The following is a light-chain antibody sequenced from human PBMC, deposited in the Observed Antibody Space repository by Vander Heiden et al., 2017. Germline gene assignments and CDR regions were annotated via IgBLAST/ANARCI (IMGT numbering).Light chain of an antibody. CDR3: QKYYSTPYT. Sequence: IVMTQSPDSLTVPLRERATTNCKSSQSIFSSSNTASNLPWHPLDPRQPPQLLIYWAATRESGVPERLSGSGSGTDFTLTIRSLQAEDLAVYYCQKYYSTPYTFGQGTKLEIK. V-gene: IGKV4-1*01. J-gene: IGKJ2*01. CDR1: QSIFSSSNTASN. CDR2: WAA.